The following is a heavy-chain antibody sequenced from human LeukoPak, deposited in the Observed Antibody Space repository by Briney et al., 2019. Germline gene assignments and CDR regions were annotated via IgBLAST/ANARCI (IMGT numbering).Heavy chain of an antibody. CDR1: GGSVSSGSYY. J-gene: IGHJ4*02. CDR3: ASDYGSGSYRFDY. Sequence: PSETLSLTCTVSGGSVSSGSYYWSWIRQPPGKGLEWIGYIYSSGSINYNPSLKSRVTISLDTSKNQFSLKLSSVTDADTAVYYCASDYGSGSYRFDYWGQGTLATVSS. CDR2: IYSSGSI. D-gene: IGHD3-10*01. V-gene: IGHV4-61*01.